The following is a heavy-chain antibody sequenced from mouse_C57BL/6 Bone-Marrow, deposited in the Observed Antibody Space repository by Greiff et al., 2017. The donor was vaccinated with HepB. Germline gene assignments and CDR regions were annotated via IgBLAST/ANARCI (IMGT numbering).Heavy chain of an antibody. V-gene: IGHV2-9-1*01. D-gene: IGHD2-5*01. Sequence: VQVVESGPGLVAPSQSLSITCTVSGFSLTSYAISWVRQPPGKGLEWLGVIWTGGGTNYNSALKSRLSISKDNSKSQVFLKMNSLQTDDTARYYCASYSNYLYYYAMDYWGQGTSVTVSS. CDR2: IWTGGGT. CDR3: ASYSNYLYYYAMDY. CDR1: GFSLTSYA. J-gene: IGHJ4*01.